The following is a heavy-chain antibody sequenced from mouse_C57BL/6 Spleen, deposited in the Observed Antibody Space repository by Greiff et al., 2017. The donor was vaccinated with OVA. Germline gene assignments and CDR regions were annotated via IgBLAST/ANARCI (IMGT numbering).Heavy chain of an antibody. CDR2: IDPETGGT. V-gene: IGHV1-15*01. CDR3: TSEGCCDSSGYFDV. Sequence: VKLMESGAELVRPGASVTLSCKASGYTFTDYEMHWVKQTPVHGLEWIGAIDPETGGTAYNQKFKGKAILTADKSSSTAYMELRSLTSEDSAVYYCTSEGCCDSSGYFDVWGKGTTVTVSS. J-gene: IGHJ1*03. CDR1: GYTFTDYE. D-gene: IGHD1-1*01.